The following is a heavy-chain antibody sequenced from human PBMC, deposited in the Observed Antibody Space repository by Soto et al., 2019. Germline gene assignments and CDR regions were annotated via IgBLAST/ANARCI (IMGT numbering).Heavy chain of an antibody. D-gene: IGHD2-15*01. CDR3: ARITSICSGGRNED. CDR2: VHDRATT. V-gene: IGHV4-59*08. Sequence: QVHLQESGPGLVKPSETLSLTCTVSGGSLSTYYWSWIRQPPGKGVEWIGYVHDRATTRYTPALRTRVLISADPSKNQFSLSWRPVTAAATAVYFCARITSICSGGRNEDWGQGILVTVSA. CDR1: GGSLSTYY. J-gene: IGHJ4*02.